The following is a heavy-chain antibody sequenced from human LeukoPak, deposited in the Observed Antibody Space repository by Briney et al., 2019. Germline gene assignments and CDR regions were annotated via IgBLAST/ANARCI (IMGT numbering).Heavy chain of an antibody. D-gene: IGHD7-27*01. J-gene: IGHJ3*02. CDR1: GASINEYY. Sequence: SETLSLTYTVSGASINEYYWSWIRQPAGKGLEWIGRIYTRANADYAPSLKSRVTMSADPSKNQLSLKLTSVTAADTAVYYCARALTGAFRIGAFDIWGQGTLVTVSS. CDR2: IYTRANA. CDR3: ARALTGAFRIGAFDI. V-gene: IGHV4-4*07.